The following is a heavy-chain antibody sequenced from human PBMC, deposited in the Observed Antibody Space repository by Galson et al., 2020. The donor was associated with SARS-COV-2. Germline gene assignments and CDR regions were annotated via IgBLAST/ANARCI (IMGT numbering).Heavy chain of an antibody. J-gene: IGHJ4*02. Sequence: TCTVSGGSISSSSYYWGWIRQPPGKGLEWIGSIYYSGSTYYNPSLKSRVTISVDTSKNQFSLKLSSVTAADTAVYYCTRIPYYYDSSGYNSVDYWGQGTLVTVSS. D-gene: IGHD3-22*01. CDR2: IYYSGST. CDR1: GGSISSSSYY. CDR3: TRIPYYYDSSGYNSVDY. V-gene: IGHV4-39*07.